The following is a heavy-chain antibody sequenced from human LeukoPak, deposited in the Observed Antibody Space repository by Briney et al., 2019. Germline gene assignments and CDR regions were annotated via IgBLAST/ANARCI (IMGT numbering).Heavy chain of an antibody. CDR1: GYTFTGYY. D-gene: IGHD5-18*01. CDR2: ISAYSGNR. CDR3: ARGLSYSYGSNSYYYMDV. Sequence: ASVKVSCKASGYTFTGYYMHWVRQAPGQGLEWMGWISAYSGNRNYAQKFQGRVTVTTDTSTSTAYMDLRSLRSDDTAVYYCARGLSYSYGSNSYYYMDVWGKGTTVTISS. V-gene: IGHV1-18*04. J-gene: IGHJ6*03.